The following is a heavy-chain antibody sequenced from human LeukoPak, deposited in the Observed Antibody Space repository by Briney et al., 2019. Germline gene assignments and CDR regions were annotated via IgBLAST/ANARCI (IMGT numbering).Heavy chain of an antibody. V-gene: IGHV3-23*01. D-gene: IGHD4-17*01. J-gene: IGHJ4*02. Sequence: GGSLRLSCTASGFAFSTYTMNWVRQAPGKGLERVSTISGSGASPYYAASVKGRFTISRANSRNTSYLQMNSLRVDDTAIYYCAKERGYGDYESSDFWGQETLVTVSS. CDR3: AKERGYGDYESSDF. CDR1: GFAFSTYT. CDR2: ISGSGASP.